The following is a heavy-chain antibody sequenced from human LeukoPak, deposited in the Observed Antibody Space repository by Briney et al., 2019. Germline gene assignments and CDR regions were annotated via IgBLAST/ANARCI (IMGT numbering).Heavy chain of an antibody. D-gene: IGHD4-17*01. CDR2: INPKNGAT. Sequence: ASVKFSFKPSGYTFTGYYIHWVRQAPGQGLQWMGWINPKNGATKYSQNFRGRVTMTRDTSIDTAYMELSSLTSDHTAIYYCARPTRRLTVTTAIDYWGQGTLVTVSS. CDR1: GYTFTGYY. V-gene: IGHV1-2*02. J-gene: IGHJ4*02. CDR3: ARPTRRLTVTTAIDY.